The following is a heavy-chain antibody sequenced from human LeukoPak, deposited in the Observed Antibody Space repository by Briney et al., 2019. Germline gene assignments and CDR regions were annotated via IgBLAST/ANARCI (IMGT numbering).Heavy chain of an antibody. J-gene: IGHJ6*03. D-gene: IGHD6-13*01. V-gene: IGHV4-59*11. Sequence: NPSETLSLTCTVSGGSISRHYWSWIRQPPGKGLEWIGYIYYSGNTNYNPSLKSRVSMSVDTSKNQFSLNLSSLTAADTAVYYCATESAAAGECYYYMDVWGKGTTVTVSS. CDR2: IYYSGNT. CDR3: ATESAAAGECYYYMDV. CDR1: GGSISRHY.